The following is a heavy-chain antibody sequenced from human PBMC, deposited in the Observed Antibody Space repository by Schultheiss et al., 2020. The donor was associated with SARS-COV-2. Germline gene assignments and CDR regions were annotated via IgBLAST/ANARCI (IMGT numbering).Heavy chain of an antibody. V-gene: IGHV3-23*01. CDR2: ISGSGGST. CDR3: AKGSNHAFDI. CDR1: GFTFSSYA. Sequence: GESLKISCAASGFTFSSYAMSWVRQAPGKGLEWVSAISGSGGSTYYADSVKGRFTISRDNSKNTLYLQMNSLRAEDTAVYYCAKGSNHAFDIWGQGTMVTVSS. J-gene: IGHJ3*02.